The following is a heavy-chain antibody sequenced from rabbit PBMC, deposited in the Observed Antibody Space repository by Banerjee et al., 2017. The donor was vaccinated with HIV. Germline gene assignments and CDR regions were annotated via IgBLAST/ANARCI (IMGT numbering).Heavy chain of an antibody. J-gene: IGHJ4*01. CDR2: IHTGGSAT. V-gene: IGHV1S40*01. D-gene: IGHD2-1*01. Sequence: QSLEESGGDLVKPGASLTLTCTASGFSFSSSYYMCWVRQAPGKGLEWIACIHTGGSATYYANWAKGRFTISKTSSTTVTLQMTSLTAADTATAFCARGYVDGVVGGGYPYYFTLWGPGTLVTVS. CDR1: GFSFSSSYY. CDR3: ARGYVDGVVGGGYPYYFTL.